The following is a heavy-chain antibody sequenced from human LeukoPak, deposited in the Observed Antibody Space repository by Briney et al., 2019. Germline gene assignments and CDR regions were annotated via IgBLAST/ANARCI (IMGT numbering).Heavy chain of an antibody. Sequence: SVKVSCKASGGTFSSYAISWVRQAPGQGLEWMGRIIPILGIANYAQKFQGRVTITADKSTSTAYMELSSLRSEDTAVYYCARGGYYDILTGLGMDVWGQGTTVTVSS. V-gene: IGHV1-69*04. CDR2: IIPILGIA. CDR3: ARGGYYDILTGLGMDV. D-gene: IGHD3-9*01. J-gene: IGHJ6*02. CDR1: GGTFSSYA.